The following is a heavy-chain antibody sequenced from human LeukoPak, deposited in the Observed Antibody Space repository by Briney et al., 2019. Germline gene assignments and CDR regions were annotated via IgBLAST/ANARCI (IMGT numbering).Heavy chain of an antibody. Sequence: GGSRRLSCAASGFTFSTYGIHWVRQAPGKGLEWVAFIRYDGSNKYYADSVKGRFTISKDNSKNTLFLQMNSLRPEDTAVYYCNANYSGSYQYYYYYYMDVWGKGTTVTISS. D-gene: IGHD1-26*01. V-gene: IGHV3-30*02. CDR2: IRYDGSNK. CDR1: GFTFSTYG. CDR3: NANYSGSYQYYYYYYMDV. J-gene: IGHJ6*03.